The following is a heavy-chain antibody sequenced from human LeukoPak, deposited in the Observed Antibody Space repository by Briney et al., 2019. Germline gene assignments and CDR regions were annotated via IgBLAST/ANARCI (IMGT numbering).Heavy chain of an antibody. J-gene: IGHJ6*02. V-gene: IGHV3-53*01. Sequence: PGGSLRLSCAASGFTVSSNYMSWVRQAPGKGLEWVSVIYSGGSTYYADSVKGRFTISRDNSKNTLYLQMNSLRAEDTAVYYCARDRGYSYGKYYYGMDVWGQGTTVTVSS. CDR3: ARDRGYSYGKYYYGMDV. CDR2: IYSGGST. D-gene: IGHD5-18*01. CDR1: GFTVSSNY.